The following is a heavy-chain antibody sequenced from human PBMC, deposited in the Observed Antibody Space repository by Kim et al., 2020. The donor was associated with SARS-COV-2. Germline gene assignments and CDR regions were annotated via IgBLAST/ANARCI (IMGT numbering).Heavy chain of an antibody. V-gene: IGHV3-23*01. CDR2: ITGSGDTT. CDR3: AKQEVLMAYAVCYYGTDG. Sequence: GGSLRLSCAASGFTFSSYAMSWVRQAPGKGLEWVSTITGSGDTTYHADSVKGRFTISRDNSKNTLYLQMNSLRAEDTAVYYCAKQEVLMAYAVCYYGTDGWGQATTVAVSS. J-gene: IGHJ6*02. CDR1: GFTFSSYA. D-gene: IGHD2-8*01.